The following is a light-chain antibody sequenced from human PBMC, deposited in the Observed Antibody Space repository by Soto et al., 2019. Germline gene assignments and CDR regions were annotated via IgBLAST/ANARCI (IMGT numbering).Light chain of an antibody. CDR2: DAS. CDR1: QSVSSY. CDR3: QQRSNWPPRIT. Sequence: EIVLTQSPATLSLSPGEGATLSCRASQSVSSYLAWYQQKPGQAPRLLIYDASNRATGIPARFSGSGSGTDFTLTISSLEPEDFAVYYCQQRSNWPPRITFGGGTKVEIK. V-gene: IGKV3-11*01. J-gene: IGKJ4*01.